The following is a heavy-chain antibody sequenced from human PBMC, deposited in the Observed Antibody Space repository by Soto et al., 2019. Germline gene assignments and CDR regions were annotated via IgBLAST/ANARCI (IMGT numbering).Heavy chain of an antibody. Sequence: GESLKISCKGSGYTFTNYWIGWVRQMPGKGLEWMGIIYPGDSDTKYNPSFQGQVTISADKSITTTYLQWSSLRAEDTAVYYCARGYPLWSPYFYYYMDVWGQGTTVIVS. CDR3: ARGYPLWSPYFYYYMDV. J-gene: IGHJ6*03. CDR2: IYPGDSDT. V-gene: IGHV5-51*01. CDR1: GYTFTNYW. D-gene: IGHD5-18*01.